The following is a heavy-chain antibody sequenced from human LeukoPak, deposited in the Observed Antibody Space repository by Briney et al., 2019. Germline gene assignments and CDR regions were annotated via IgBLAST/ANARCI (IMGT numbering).Heavy chain of an antibody. Sequence: GGSLRLSCTASGFTFSNYAMSWVRQAPGKGLEWVSTITGGGGNAYYADSVKGRFTIPRDNSKSTLYLQMNSLRPEDAAVYYCAKAAATGSGYYFEYWGQGALVTVSS. CDR3: AKAAATGSGYYFEY. CDR2: ITGGGGNA. D-gene: IGHD6-13*01. CDR1: GFTFSNYA. V-gene: IGHV3-23*01. J-gene: IGHJ4*02.